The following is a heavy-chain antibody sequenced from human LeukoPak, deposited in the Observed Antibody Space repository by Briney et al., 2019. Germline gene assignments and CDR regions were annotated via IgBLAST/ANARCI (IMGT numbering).Heavy chain of an antibody. Sequence: SETLSLTCSVSGGSISSLYWSWIRQPPGKGLEWIGYIYYTGSTNYNPSLKSRVTMFVDMSKNQFSLRLSSVTAADTAVYYCARHRAYSSSSPFDYWGQGTLVIVSS. V-gene: IGHV4-59*08. D-gene: IGHD6-6*01. CDR2: IYYTGST. J-gene: IGHJ4*02. CDR1: GGSISSLY. CDR3: ARHRAYSSSSPFDY.